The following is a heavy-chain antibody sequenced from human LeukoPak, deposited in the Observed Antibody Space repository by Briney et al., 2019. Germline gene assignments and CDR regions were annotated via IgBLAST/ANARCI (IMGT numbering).Heavy chain of an antibody. V-gene: IGHV1-69*13. CDR1: GYTFTSYD. J-gene: IGHJ4*02. Sequence: GASVKVSCKASGYTFTSYDISWVRQAPGQGLEWMGGIIPIFGTANYAQKFQGRVTITADESTSTAYMELSSLRSEDTAVYYCAVFRSGWHHWALGYFDYWGQGTLVTVSS. D-gene: IGHD6-19*01. CDR2: IIPIFGTA. CDR3: AVFRSGWHHWALGYFDY.